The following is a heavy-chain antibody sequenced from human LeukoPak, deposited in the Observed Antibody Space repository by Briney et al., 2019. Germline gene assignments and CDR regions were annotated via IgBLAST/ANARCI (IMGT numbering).Heavy chain of an antibody. Sequence: PGGSLRLSCAASGFTFSNYGVHWVRQAPGKGLEWVSFIRFDGSNKYYADSVKGRLTISRDSSKNTLYLQMNSLRAEDTAVYYCARAADYGDSNFDYWGQGTLVTVSS. J-gene: IGHJ4*02. CDR1: GFTFSNYG. V-gene: IGHV3-30*02. D-gene: IGHD4-17*01. CDR3: ARAADYGDSNFDY. CDR2: IRFDGSNK.